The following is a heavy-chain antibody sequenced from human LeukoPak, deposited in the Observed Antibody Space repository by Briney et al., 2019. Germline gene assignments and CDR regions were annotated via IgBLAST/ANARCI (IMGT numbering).Heavy chain of an antibody. J-gene: IGHJ5*02. CDR2: INHSGST. V-gene: IGHV4-34*01. CDR3: ARSRGAAARRNGWFDP. Sequence: PSETLSLTCAVYGGSFSGYYWSWIRQPPGKGLEWIGEINHSGSTNYSPSLKSRVTISVDTSKNQFSLKLSSVTAADTAVYYCARSRGAAARRNGWFDPWGQGTLVTVSS. D-gene: IGHD6-13*01. CDR1: GGSFSGYY.